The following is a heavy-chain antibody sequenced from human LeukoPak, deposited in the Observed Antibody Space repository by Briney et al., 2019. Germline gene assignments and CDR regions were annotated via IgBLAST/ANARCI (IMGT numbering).Heavy chain of an antibody. CDR3: ARHAGKVGSGWYKNY. J-gene: IGHJ4*02. V-gene: IGHV5-51*01. Sequence: GESLKISCKGSGYSFSSYWIGWVRQMPGKGPEWMVIIYPGDSDIKYSPSFQGHVTISADKSISTAYLQWSSLKASETAMYYCARHAGKVGSGWYKNYWGQGTLVTVSS. D-gene: IGHD6-19*01. CDR1: GYSFSSYW. CDR2: IYPGDSDI.